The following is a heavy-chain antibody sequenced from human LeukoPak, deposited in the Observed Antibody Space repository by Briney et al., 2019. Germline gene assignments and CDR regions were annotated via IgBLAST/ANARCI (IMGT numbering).Heavy chain of an antibody. V-gene: IGHV4-30-4*01. D-gene: IGHD3-22*01. CDR2: IYYSGST. CDR1: GGSISSGGYY. CDR3: ARAPDYYDSSGLPDY. J-gene: IGHJ4*02. Sequence: PSQTLSLTCTVSGGSISSGGYYWSWIRQPPGKGLEWIGYIYYSGSTYYNPSLKSRVTISVDTSKNQFSLKLSSVTAADTAVYYCARAPDYYDSSGLPDYWGQGTLVTVSS.